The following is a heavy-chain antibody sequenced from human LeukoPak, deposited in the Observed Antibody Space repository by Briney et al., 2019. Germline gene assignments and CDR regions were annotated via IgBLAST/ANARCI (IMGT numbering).Heavy chain of an antibody. Sequence: GGPVSLLCVASGFSYNTLWRTGVRQAPGKGLEGGANINQGGREVHYVDSVKGRFTISRDNAKNSLYLEMNSLRGDETAEYSCASRGGSRSSTFDCASTSCPVDYWGQGTQVTVSS. D-gene: IGHD2-2*01. CDR1: GFSYNTLW. V-gene: IGHV3-7*01. CDR2: INQGGREV. CDR3: ASRGGSRSSTFDCASTSCPVDY. J-gene: IGHJ4*02.